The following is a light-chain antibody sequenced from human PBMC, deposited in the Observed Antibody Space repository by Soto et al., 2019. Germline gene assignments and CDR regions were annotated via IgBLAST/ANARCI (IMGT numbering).Light chain of an antibody. CDR1: SSNIGSNY. CDR2: RND. J-gene: IGLJ3*02. CDR3: AAWDDSLSAWV. Sequence: QSVLTQPPSVSGTPGQRVTISCSGSSSNIGSNYVYWYQQLPGTAPKLLIYRNDQRPSGVPDRFSGSKSGPSASLAISGLRSEDEADYYCAAWDDSLSAWVFGGGTKLTVL. V-gene: IGLV1-47*01.